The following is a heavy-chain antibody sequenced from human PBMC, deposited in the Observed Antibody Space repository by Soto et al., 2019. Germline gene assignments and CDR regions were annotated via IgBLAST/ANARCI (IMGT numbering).Heavy chain of an antibody. CDR3: ARGMTPPGAPAWYYFDS. CDR2: FSLSGTT. J-gene: IGHJ4*02. CDR1: GYSISSGYY. V-gene: IGHV4-38-2*01. D-gene: IGHD2-8*02. Sequence: PSETLSLTCAVSGYSISSGYYWSWIRQPAGKGLEWIGRFSLSGTTNYNPSLRSRVTMSADVSKNQFSLRLTSVTAADTALYYCARGMTPPGAPAWYYFDSWGQGTLVTVSS.